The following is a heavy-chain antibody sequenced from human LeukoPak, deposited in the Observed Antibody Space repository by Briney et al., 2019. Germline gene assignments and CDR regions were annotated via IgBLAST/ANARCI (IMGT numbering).Heavy chain of an antibody. CDR3: AKDWELLGDYYYYYYMDV. Sequence: GGSLRLSCAASGFTFSSYGMHWVRQAPGKGLEWVAFIRYDGSNKYYADSVKGRFTISRDNSKNTLYLQMNSLRAEDTAVYYCAKDWELLGDYYYYYYMDVWGKGTTVTISS. J-gene: IGHJ6*03. D-gene: IGHD1-26*01. CDR2: IRYDGSNK. CDR1: GFTFSSYG. V-gene: IGHV3-30*02.